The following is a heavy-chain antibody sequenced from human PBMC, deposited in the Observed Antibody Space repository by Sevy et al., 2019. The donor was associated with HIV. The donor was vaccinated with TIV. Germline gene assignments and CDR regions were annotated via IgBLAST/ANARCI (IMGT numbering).Heavy chain of an antibody. J-gene: IGHJ4*02. CDR3: ARARYDSSGYNRYYFDY. Sequence: ASVKVSCKSSEYTFTDYYIHWVRQAPGQGLEWMGWINPKSGGTNYVLQFKGRVTMTRDTSISTAYMELSRLRSDETAVYYCARARYDSSGYNRYYFDYWGQGTLVTVSS. V-gene: IGHV1-2*02. D-gene: IGHD3-22*01. CDR1: EYTFTDYY. CDR2: INPKSGGT.